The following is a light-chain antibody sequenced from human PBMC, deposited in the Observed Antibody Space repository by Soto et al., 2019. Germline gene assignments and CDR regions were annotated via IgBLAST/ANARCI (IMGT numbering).Light chain of an antibody. J-gene: IGKJ4*01. CDR2: GAS. V-gene: IGKV3-15*01. CDR1: QSVSSN. Sequence: EIVMTQSPATLSVSPGERATLSCRASQSVSSNLAWYQQKPGQAPRLLIYGASTRATGIPARFSGSRSGTEFTLTISSLQSVDFAVYYCQQYNNWPLTFGGGTKVEIK. CDR3: QQYNNWPLT.